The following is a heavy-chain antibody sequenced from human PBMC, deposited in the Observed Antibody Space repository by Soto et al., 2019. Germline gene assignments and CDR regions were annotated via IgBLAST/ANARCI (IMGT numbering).Heavy chain of an antibody. CDR1: GFTFSSYA. D-gene: IGHD3-10*01. CDR2: ISSDGNNK. Sequence: GGSLRLSCAASGFTFSSYAMHWVRQAPGKGLEWVSYISSDGNNKYYADSVKGRFTISRDNAKNSLYLQMNSLRAEDTALYYCASVLGSRRSGSYPSYWGQGTLVTVSS. V-gene: IGHV3-30-3*01. CDR3: ASVLGSRRSGSYPSY. J-gene: IGHJ4*02.